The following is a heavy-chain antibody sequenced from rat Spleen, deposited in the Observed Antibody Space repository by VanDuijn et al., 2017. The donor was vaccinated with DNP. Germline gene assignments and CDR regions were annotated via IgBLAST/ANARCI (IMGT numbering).Heavy chain of an antibody. V-gene: IGHV5-7*01. CDR2: ISYDGGST. Sequence: EVQLVESGGGLVQPGRSLKLSCTASGFTFSDYNMAWVRQAPQKGLECVATISYDGGSTHYRDSVNGRFTAARDKTNSTLNLQMHSLRSVATATYYCARPGYWVLRVLVTVTS. CDR1: GFTFSDYN. J-gene: IGHJ2*01. CDR3: ARPGY.